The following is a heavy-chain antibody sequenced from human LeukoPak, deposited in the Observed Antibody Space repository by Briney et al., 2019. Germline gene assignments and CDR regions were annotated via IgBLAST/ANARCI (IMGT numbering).Heavy chain of an antibody. CDR3: ARVAVRYFDWLGENDY. CDR1: GYTFTGYY. V-gene: IGHV1-2*02. J-gene: IGHJ4*02. D-gene: IGHD3-9*01. Sequence: GASVKVSCKASGYTFTGYYMHWVRQAPGQGLEWMGWINPNSGGTNYAQKFQGRVTMTRDTSISTAYMELSRLRSDDTAVYYCARVAVRYFDWLGENDYWGQGTLVTVSS. CDR2: INPNSGGT.